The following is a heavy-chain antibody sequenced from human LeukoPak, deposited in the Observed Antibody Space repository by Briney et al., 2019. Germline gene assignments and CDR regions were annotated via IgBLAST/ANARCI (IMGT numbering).Heavy chain of an antibody. V-gene: IGHV4-34*01. Sequence: KPSETLSLTCAVYGGSFSGYYWSWIRQPPGKGLEWIGEINHSGSTNYNPSLKSRVTISVDTSKNQFSLKLSSVTAADTAVYYCARNRRGYSYGYGFYFDYWGQGTLVTVSS. CDR1: GGSFSGYY. D-gene: IGHD5-18*01. CDR3: ARNRRGYSYGYGFYFDY. J-gene: IGHJ4*02. CDR2: INHSGST.